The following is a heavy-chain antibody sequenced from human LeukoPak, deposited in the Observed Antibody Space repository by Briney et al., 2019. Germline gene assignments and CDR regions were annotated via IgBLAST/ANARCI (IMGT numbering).Heavy chain of an antibody. CDR1: GYSISSGYY. V-gene: IGHV4-38-2*02. CDR3: ARGGDYGAYYMDV. D-gene: IGHD4-17*01. CDR2: IYHSGST. Sequence: SETLSLTCTVSGYSISSGYYWGWIRQPPGKGLEWIGNIYHSGSTYYNPSLKSRVTISVDTSKIQFSLKLSSVTAADTAVYYCARGGDYGAYYMDVWGKGTTVTVSS. J-gene: IGHJ6*03.